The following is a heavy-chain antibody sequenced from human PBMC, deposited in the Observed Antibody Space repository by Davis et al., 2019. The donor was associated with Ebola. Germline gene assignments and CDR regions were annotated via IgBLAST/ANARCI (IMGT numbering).Heavy chain of an antibody. V-gene: IGHV3-49*04. CDR2: IRSKAYGGTT. Sequence: GESLKISCTASGFTFGDYAMSWVRQAPGKGLEWVGFIRSKAYGGTTEYAASVKGRFTISRDDSKNTAYLQMNSLKTEDTAVYYCTSTYDDFDYWGQGTLVTVSS. J-gene: IGHJ4*02. CDR3: TSTYDDFDY. D-gene: IGHD1-1*01. CDR1: GFTFGDYA.